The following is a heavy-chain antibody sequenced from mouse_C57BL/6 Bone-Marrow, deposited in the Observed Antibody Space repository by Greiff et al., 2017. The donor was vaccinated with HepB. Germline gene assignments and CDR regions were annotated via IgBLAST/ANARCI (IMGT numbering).Heavy chain of an antibody. J-gene: IGHJ3*01. V-gene: IGHV5-12*01. CDR3: ARVLVGAWFAY. D-gene: IGHD3-1*01. CDR2: ISNGGGST. CDR1: GFTFSDYY. Sequence: EVQVVESGGGLVQPGGSLKLSCAASGFTFSDYYMYWVRQTPEKRLEWVAYISNGGGSTYYPDTVKGRFTISRDNAKNTLYLQMSRLKSEDTAMYYCARVLVGAWFAYWGQGTLVTVSA.